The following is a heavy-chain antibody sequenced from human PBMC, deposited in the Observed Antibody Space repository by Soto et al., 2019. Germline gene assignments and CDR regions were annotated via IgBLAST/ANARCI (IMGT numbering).Heavy chain of an antibody. CDR2: INYSGST. CDR3: AGFTSYYGLDV. Sequence: SETLSLTCTVSGGSISSSSYYWGWIRQPPGKGLEWIASINYSGSTNYNPSLKSRVTISVDTSKNQFSLNLISVTAADTAVYYGAGFTSYYGLDVWGQGTTVTVAS. V-gene: IGHV4-39*01. J-gene: IGHJ6*02. CDR1: GGSISSSSYY.